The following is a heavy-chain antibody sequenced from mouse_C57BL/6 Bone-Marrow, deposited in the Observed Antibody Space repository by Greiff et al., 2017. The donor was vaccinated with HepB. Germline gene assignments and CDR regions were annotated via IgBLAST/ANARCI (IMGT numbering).Heavy chain of an antibody. CDR3: ARKFDYYGSSFYFDY. Sequence: QVQLQQPGAELVKPGASVKLSCKASGYTFTSYWMHWVKQRPGQGLEWIGMIHPNSGSTNYNEKFKSKATLTVDKSSSTAYMQLSSLTSEDSAVYYCARKFDYYGSSFYFDYWGQGTTLTVSS. J-gene: IGHJ2*01. CDR2: IHPNSGST. D-gene: IGHD1-1*01. V-gene: IGHV1-64*01. CDR1: GYTFTSYW.